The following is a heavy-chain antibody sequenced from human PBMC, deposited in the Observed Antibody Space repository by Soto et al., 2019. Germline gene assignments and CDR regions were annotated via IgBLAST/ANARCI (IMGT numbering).Heavy chain of an antibody. CDR3: ARAADFWSGYYYFAY. CDR1: GFTFSSYG. CDR2: IWYDGSNK. V-gene: IGHV3-33*01. J-gene: IGHJ4*02. Sequence: PGGSLRLCCAASGFTFSSYGMHWVHQAPGKGLEWVAVIWYDGSNKYYADSVKGRFTISRDNSKNTLYLQMNSLRAEDTAVYYCARAADFWSGYYYFAYWGQGTLVTVSS. D-gene: IGHD3-3*01.